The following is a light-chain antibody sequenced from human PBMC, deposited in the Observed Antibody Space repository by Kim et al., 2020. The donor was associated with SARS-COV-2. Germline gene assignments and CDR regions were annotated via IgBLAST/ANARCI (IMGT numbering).Light chain of an antibody. CDR1: QSVSSNY. CDR3: QQYATSPYT. Sequence: EIVLTQSPGTLSLSPGQRDTLSCRASQSVSSNYLAWYQQKPGQAPRLLMYGASGRAAGVPDRFSGSGSGTHFILTISRLEPEDFAVYFCQQYATSPYTFGQGTKLEI. J-gene: IGKJ2*01. CDR2: GAS. V-gene: IGKV3-20*01.